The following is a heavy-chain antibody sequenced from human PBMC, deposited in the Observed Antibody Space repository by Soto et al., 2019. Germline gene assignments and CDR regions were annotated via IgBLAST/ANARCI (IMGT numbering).Heavy chain of an antibody. CDR3: AKDIWKRSWPYYFDY. CDR2: ISGSGDST. V-gene: IGHV3-23*01. Sequence: PGGSLRLSCAASGFTFSSYAMTWVRQAPGKGLEWVSGISGSGDSTYHADSVKGRFTISRDNSKNTVYLQMNSLRAEDTAVYYCAKDIWKRSWPYYFDYWGQGTLVTVSS. CDR1: GFTFSSYA. D-gene: IGHD6-13*01. J-gene: IGHJ4*02.